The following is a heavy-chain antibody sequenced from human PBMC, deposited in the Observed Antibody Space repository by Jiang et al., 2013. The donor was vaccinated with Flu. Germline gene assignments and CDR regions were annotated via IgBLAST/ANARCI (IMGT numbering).Heavy chain of an antibody. D-gene: IGHD3-10*01. J-gene: IGHJ4*02. CDR1: EFTFSSYT. V-gene: IGHV3-21*01. CDR2: ISSSSTYI. Sequence: RLSCAASEFTFSSYTMNWVRRLQGRGVEWVSSISSSSTYIYYADSVKGRFTISRDNAKNSLYLQMNSLRADDTAVYYCASGGLAYYGSGDRDYWGQGTLVTVSS. CDR3: ASGGLAYYGSGDRDY.